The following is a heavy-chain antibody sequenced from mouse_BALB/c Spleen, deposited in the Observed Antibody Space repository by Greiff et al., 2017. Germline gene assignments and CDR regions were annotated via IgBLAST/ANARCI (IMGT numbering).Heavy chain of an antibody. V-gene: IGHV14-4*02. D-gene: IGHD2-1*01. CDR3: NRGYGNRYFDY. J-gene: IGHJ2*01. CDR2: IDPENGDT. Sequence: VQLQQSGAELVRSGASVKLSCTASGFNIKDYYMHWVKQRPEQGLEWIGWIDPENGDTEYAPKFQGKATMTADTSSNTAYLQLSSLTSDDTAVYYCNRGYGNRYFDYWGQGTTLTVSS. CDR1: GFNIKDYY.